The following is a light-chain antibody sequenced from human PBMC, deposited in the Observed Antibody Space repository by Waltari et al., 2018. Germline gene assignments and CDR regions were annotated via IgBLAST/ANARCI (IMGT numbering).Light chain of an antibody. Sequence: HSALTQPASVSGSPGQSITISCTGTRSDXGGXTHXSWYQHHPGRLPQLNLHDVDKRPSVVSSRFSGSKSGDTSYLTISGLQAEDGADYYCXSFTSSITWVFGGGTKLTVL. CDR1: RSDXGGXTH. V-gene: IGLV2-14*03. CDR3: XSFTSSITWV. CDR2: DVD. J-gene: IGLJ3*02.